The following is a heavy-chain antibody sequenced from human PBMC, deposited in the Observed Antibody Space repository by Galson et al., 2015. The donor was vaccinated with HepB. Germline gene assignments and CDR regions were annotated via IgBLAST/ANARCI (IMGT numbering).Heavy chain of an antibody. CDR3: ARLAVAGAHFDY. Sequence: SLRLSCAASGFTFSSYSMNWVRQAPGKGLEWVSSISSSSSYIYYADSVKGRFTISRDNAKNSLYLQMNSLRAEDTAVYYCARLAVAGAHFDYWGQGTLVTVSS. CDR2: ISSSSSYI. J-gene: IGHJ4*02. D-gene: IGHD6-19*01. V-gene: IGHV3-21*01. CDR1: GFTFSSYS.